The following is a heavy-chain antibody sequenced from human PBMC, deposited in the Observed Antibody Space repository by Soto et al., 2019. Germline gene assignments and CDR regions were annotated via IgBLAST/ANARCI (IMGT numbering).Heavy chain of an antibody. CDR1: GFTFSSYE. CDR2: ISSSGSTI. Sequence: GGSLRLSCAPSGFTFSSYEMNWVRQAPGKGLEWVSYISSSGSTIYYADSVTGRFTISRDNAKNSLYLQMNSLRAEDTAVYYCALYYYDSSGRFDYWGQGTLVTVSS. J-gene: IGHJ4*02. D-gene: IGHD3-22*01. CDR3: ALYYYDSSGRFDY. V-gene: IGHV3-48*03.